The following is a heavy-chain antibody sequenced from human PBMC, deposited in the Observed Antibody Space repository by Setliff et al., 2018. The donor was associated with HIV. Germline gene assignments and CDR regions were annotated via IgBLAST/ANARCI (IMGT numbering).Heavy chain of an antibody. CDR1: GFSISSDYY. Sequence: SETLSLTCTVSGFSISSDYYGGWIRQPPGKGLEWIGSIYHSGSTYYNPSLQSRVAMAVDTSKNQFSLKLSSVTAADTAVYYCASYYGADEPSYYFDFWGQGTQVTVSS. CDR3: ASYYGADEPSYYFDF. J-gene: IGHJ4*02. CDR2: IYHSGST. V-gene: IGHV4-38-2*02. D-gene: IGHD3-22*01.